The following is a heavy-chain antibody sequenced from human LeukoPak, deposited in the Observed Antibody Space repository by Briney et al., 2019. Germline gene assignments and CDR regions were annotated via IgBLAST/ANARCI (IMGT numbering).Heavy chain of an antibody. CDR1: GGSISSYS. CDR2: IDYSGSI. CDR3: ASPYSLTKYYFDY. J-gene: IGHJ4*02. D-gene: IGHD5-18*01. V-gene: IGHV4-59*01. Sequence: SETLSLTCTVSGGSISSYSWSWIRQPPGKGLEWIGNIDYSGSITYNPSLKSRVTISVDTSKNQFSLRLSSVAAADTAVYYCASPYSLTKYYFDYWGQGTLVTVSS.